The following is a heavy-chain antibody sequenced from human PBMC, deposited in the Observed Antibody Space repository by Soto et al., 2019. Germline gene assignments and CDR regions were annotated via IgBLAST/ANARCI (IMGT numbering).Heavy chain of an antibody. Sequence: EVHLVESGGGLVQPGGSLRLSCAASGFTVSSKYMSWVRQAPGKGLEWVSLIQSGGPTYYADSVKGRFTISRDTSENTLHLQMDSLRAGDTAVYYCARDDVVCDGGRCYGVPLDVWGNGTTVTVSS. D-gene: IGHD2-15*01. CDR2: IQSGGPT. CDR1: GFTVSSKY. V-gene: IGHV3-66*01. CDR3: ARDDVVCDGGRCYGVPLDV. J-gene: IGHJ6*04.